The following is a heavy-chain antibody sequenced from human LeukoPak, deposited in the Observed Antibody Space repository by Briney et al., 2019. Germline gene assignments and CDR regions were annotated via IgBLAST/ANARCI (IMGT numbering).Heavy chain of an antibody. CDR1: GFSFSTYT. V-gene: IGHV3-64*01. D-gene: IGHD2-2*02. J-gene: IGHJ4*02. CDR3: AREYCTTNNCYNWGLGY. CDR2: IASNGGTK. Sequence: GALRLPCSASGFSFSTYTMRWVRQAPGKGLEYVSGIASNGGTKDYANSVKGRFTISRDNSKNTVYLQMGSLRAEDMAVYYCAREYCTTNNCYNWGLGYWGQGTLVTVSS.